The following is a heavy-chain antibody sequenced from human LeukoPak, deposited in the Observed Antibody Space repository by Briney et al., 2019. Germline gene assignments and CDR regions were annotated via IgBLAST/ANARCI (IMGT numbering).Heavy chain of an antibody. CDR3: ARVRSSWYPVDY. V-gene: IGHV3-7*01. Sequence: GGSLRLSCAASGFTVSSNYMSWVRQAPGKGLEWVANIKQDGSEKYYVDSVKGRFTISRDNAKNSLYLQMNSLRAEDTAVYYCARVRSSWYPVDYWGQGTLVTVSS. D-gene: IGHD6-13*01. J-gene: IGHJ4*02. CDR1: GFTVSSNY. CDR2: IKQDGSEK.